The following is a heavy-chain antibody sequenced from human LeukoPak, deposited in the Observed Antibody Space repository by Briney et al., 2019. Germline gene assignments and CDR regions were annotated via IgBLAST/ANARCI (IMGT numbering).Heavy chain of an antibody. D-gene: IGHD4-17*01. V-gene: IGHV1-69*13. CDR1: GGTFSSYA. CDR2: IIPIFGTA. Sequence: SVKVSCKASGGTFSSYAISWVRQAPGQGLEWMGGIIPIFGTANYAQKFQGRVTITADESTSTAYMELSNLRSEDTAVYYCARVGRGYGDYVYYYGMDVWGQGTTVTVSS. CDR3: ARVGRGYGDYVYYYGMDV. J-gene: IGHJ6*02.